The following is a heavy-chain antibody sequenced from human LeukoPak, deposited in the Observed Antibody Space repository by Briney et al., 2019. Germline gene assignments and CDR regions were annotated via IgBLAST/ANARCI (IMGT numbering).Heavy chain of an antibody. D-gene: IGHD2-15*01. Sequence: ASVKVSCKASGYTFTTYYMHWGRQTPGQGPEWMAIINPSGGTAGYTQRFQGRVTMTRDTSTSTVYMELSRLTSEDTAVYCCAREGISPFHFDSWGQGTLVTVSS. CDR3: AREGISPFHFDS. CDR2: INPSGGTA. CDR1: GYTFTTYY. V-gene: IGHV1-46*01. J-gene: IGHJ4*02.